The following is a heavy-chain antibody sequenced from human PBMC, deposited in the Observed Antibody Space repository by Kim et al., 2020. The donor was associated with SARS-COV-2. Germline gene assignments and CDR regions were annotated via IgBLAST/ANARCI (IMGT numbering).Heavy chain of an antibody. J-gene: IGHJ4*02. Sequence: TKYAQKFQDRVTLTKDTSTRTAYMELRSLISDDTAVYFCARDRDYRFDLWGQGTLVTVSS. CDR2: T. CDR3: ARDRDYRFDL. V-gene: IGHV1-18*01. D-gene: IGHD3-16*02.